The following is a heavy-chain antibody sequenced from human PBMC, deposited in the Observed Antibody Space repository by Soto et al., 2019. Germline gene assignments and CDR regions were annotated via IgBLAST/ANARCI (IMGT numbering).Heavy chain of an antibody. CDR2: IIPILGIA. J-gene: IGHJ6*03. D-gene: IGHD5-12*01. V-gene: IGHV1-69*04. CDR1: GSTFSSYT. CDR3: ARDRIVATIPAYYYYMDV. Sequence: PVKVSCTASGSTFSSYTISWVRQAPGQGLEWMGRIIPILGIANYAQKFQGRVTITADKSTSTAYMELSSLRSEDTAVYYCARDRIVATIPAYYYYMDVWGKGTTVTVSS.